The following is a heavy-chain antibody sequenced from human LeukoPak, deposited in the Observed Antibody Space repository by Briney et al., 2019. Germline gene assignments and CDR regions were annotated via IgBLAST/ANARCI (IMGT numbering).Heavy chain of an antibody. CDR2: IKQDGSEK. Sequence: GGSLRLSCVASGFTFSSYWMSWVRQAPGKGLEWVANIKQDGSEKYYVDSVKGRFTISRDNAKNSLYLQMNSLRAEDTAVYYCARDQIYDILTGGESHAFDIWGQGTMVTVSS. J-gene: IGHJ3*02. CDR1: GFTFSSYW. V-gene: IGHV3-7*01. D-gene: IGHD3-9*01. CDR3: ARDQIYDILTGGESHAFDI.